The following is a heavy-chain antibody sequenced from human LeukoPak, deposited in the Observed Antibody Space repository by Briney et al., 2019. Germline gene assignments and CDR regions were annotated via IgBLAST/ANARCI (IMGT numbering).Heavy chain of an antibody. D-gene: IGHD7-27*01. CDR3: ARGPPNWGYDY. V-gene: IGHV1-2*06. Sequence: ASVKVSCKASGYAFTGYYIHWVRQAPGQGLEWMGRINPNSGGTNYAQNFQGRVTMTRDTSISTAYMELTRLRSDDTAVYYCARGPPNWGYDYWGPGTLVTVSS. CDR2: INPNSGGT. CDR1: GYAFTGYY. J-gene: IGHJ4*02.